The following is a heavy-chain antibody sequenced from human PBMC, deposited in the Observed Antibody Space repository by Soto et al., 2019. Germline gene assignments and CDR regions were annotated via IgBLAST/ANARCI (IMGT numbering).Heavy chain of an antibody. CDR3: ARVPSRDYYYDSSGYPGAFDI. V-gene: IGHV3-48*03. Sequence: GSLRLSCAASGFTFSSYEMNWVRQAPGKGLEWVSYISSSGSTIYYADSVKGRFTISRDNAKNSLYLQMNSLRAEDTAVYYCARVPSRDYYYDSSGYPGAFDIWGQGTMVTVSS. D-gene: IGHD3-22*01. CDR2: ISSSGSTI. CDR1: GFTFSSYE. J-gene: IGHJ3*02.